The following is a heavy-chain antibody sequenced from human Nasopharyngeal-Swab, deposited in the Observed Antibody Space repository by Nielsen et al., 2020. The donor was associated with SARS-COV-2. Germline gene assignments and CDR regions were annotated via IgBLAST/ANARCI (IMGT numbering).Heavy chain of an antibody. V-gene: IGHV4-59*13. CDR1: GGSINYSY. CDR2: VLDNGNT. CDR3: AREVRGYDVLTGYYRIWYFDY. D-gene: IGHD3-9*01. J-gene: IGHJ4*02. Sequence: SETLSLTCTVSGGSINYSYWSWIRQPPGKGLEWIGYVLDNGNTNYNPSLHTRVTMSVDKSKNQFFLKLNSVTAADTAVYFCAREVRGYDVLTGYYRIWYFDYWGQGTLVTVSS.